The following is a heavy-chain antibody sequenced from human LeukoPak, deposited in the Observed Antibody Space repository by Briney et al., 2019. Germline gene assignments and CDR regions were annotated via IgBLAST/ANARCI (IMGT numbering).Heavy chain of an antibody. CDR3: AKYRLAAAGTNWFDP. J-gene: IGHJ5*02. V-gene: IGHV3-23*01. D-gene: IGHD6-13*01. CDR1: GFTFSSYV. CDR2: ISGGGGAT. Sequence: PGGSLRLSCAASGFTFSSYVMSWVRQAPGKGLEWVSAISGGGGATFYADSVKGRFTISRDNSKNTLYLQMNGLRAEDTAVYYCAKYRLAAAGTNWFDPWGQGTLVTVSS.